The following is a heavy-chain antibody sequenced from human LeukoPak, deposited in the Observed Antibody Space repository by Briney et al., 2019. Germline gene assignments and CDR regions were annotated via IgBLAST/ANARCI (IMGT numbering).Heavy chain of an antibody. J-gene: IGHJ4*02. V-gene: IGHV3-23*01. Sequence: GGSLRLSCAASGFTSSNYGVSWVRQAPGKGLEWISGIRSAVDTTHYADSVKGRFIISRDNSKNTLSLQLNSLRPEDTALYYCAKHFCTGLDCSLFDSWGQGTLVTVSS. CDR3: AKHFCTGLDCSLFDS. CDR2: IRSAVDTT. CDR1: GFTSSNYG. D-gene: IGHD3/OR15-3a*01.